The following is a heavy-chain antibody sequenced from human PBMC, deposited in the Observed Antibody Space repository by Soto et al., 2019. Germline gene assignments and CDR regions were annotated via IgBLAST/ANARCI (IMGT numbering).Heavy chain of an antibody. CDR1: GFTFSYYW. CDR3: ARGDRGAFDL. V-gene: IGHV3-74*01. Sequence: GSLRLSCAASGFTFSYYWMHWVRQAPGQGLVWVSRIHSDGSSTTYADSVKGRFTISRDNAKNTLYLQMNSLRAEDTAVYYCARGDRGAFDLWGQGKLVTVSS. D-gene: IGHD2-21*02. CDR2: IHSDGSST. J-gene: IGHJ3*01.